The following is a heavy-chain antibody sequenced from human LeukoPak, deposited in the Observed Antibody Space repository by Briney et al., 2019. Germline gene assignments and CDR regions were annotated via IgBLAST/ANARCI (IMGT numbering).Heavy chain of an antibody. CDR1: GGSISSGGYY. J-gene: IGHJ4*02. V-gene: IGHV4-31*03. D-gene: IGHD2-15*01. Sequence: SETLSLTCTVSGGSISSGGYYWSWIRQHPGKGLEWIGYIYYSGSTYYNPSLKSRVTISVDTSKNQFSLKLSSVTAADTAVYYWARDRGYCSGGGSYSGLMDYWGQGTLVPVSS. CDR3: ARDRGYCSGGGSYSGLMDY. CDR2: IYYSGST.